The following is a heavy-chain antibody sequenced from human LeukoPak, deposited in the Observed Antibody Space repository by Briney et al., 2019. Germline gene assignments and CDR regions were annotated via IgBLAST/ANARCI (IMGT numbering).Heavy chain of an antibody. V-gene: IGHV1-18*01. Sequence: ASVKVSCKASGYTFTSYGISWVRQAPRQGLEWMGWICAYNGNTNYAPKLQGRVTMTTDTSTSTAYMERRSLRSNDTAVYYCATTRDSRGWWLVVYWGQGTLVTVSS. CDR1: GYTFTSYG. J-gene: IGHJ4*02. CDR2: ICAYNGNT. D-gene: IGHD6-19*01. CDR3: ATTRDSRGWWLVVY.